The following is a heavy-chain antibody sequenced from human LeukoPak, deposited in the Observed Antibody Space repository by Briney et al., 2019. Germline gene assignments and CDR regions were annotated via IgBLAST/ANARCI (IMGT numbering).Heavy chain of an antibody. CDR3: ARDPRGPTGYDSGGRDTFDY. Sequence: GGSLRLSCAASGFIFSNYAMHWVRQAPGKGLEWVAVIFYDGSMEYYPDSVKGRFTISRDNSKNTLYLQMNRLRLEDTAVYYCARDPRGPTGYDSGGRDTFDYWGQGTLVTVSS. V-gene: IGHV3-30*04. J-gene: IGHJ4*02. CDR2: IFYDGSME. CDR1: GFIFSNYA. D-gene: IGHD2-15*01.